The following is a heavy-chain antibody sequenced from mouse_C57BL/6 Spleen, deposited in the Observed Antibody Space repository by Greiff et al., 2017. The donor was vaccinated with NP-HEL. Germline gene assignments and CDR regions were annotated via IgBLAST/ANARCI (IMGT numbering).Heavy chain of an antibody. D-gene: IGHD2-1*01. CDR1: GYTFTSYW. CDR3: AREGDGNYRYFDV. V-gene: IGHV1-69*01. J-gene: IGHJ1*03. Sequence: QVQLQQSGAELVMPGASVKLSCKASGYTFTSYWMHWVKQRPGQGLEWIGEIDPSDSYTNYNQKFKGKSTLTVDKSSSTAYMQLSSLTSEDSAVYYCAREGDGNYRYFDVWGTGTTVTVSS. CDR2: IDPSDSYT.